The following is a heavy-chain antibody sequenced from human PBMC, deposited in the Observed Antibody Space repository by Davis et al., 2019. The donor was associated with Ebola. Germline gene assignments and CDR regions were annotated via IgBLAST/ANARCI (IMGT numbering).Heavy chain of an antibody. Sequence: PSETLSLTCTVSGGSISSHYWSWIRQPPGKGLEWIGYIYYSGSTNYNPSLKSRVTISVDTSKNQFSLKLSSVTAADTAVYYCARGNSRVFDYWGQGTLVTVSS. CDR3: ARGNSRVFDY. CDR2: IYYSGST. CDR1: GGSISSHY. J-gene: IGHJ4*02. V-gene: IGHV4-59*11. D-gene: IGHD6-13*01.